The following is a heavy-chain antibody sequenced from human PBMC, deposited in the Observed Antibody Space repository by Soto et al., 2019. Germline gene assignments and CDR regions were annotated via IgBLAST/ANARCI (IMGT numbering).Heavy chain of an antibody. CDR1: GGSISSGGYY. CDR3: ARGGYYYENSGQNAYDY. V-gene: IGHV4-31*03. D-gene: IGHD3-22*01. Sequence: SETLSLTCTVSGGSISSGGYYWSWIRQHPGRGLEWIGYIYYGGSTYYNPSLKSRATISGDTSKNQFSLKLSSVTAADTAVYYCARGGYYYENSGQNAYDYWGQGILVTVSS. CDR2: IYYGGST. J-gene: IGHJ4*01.